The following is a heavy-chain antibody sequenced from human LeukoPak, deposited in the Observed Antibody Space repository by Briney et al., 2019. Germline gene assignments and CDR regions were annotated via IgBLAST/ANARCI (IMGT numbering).Heavy chain of an antibody. D-gene: IGHD6-13*01. CDR2: ITGNGVGT. J-gene: IGHJ4*02. Sequence: GGSLRLSCSASGFTFGSFAMHCVRQAPGKGLEYVSAITGNGVGTYYADSVKGRFTISRDNSKNTLYLQMSSLRTEDTAVYYCAKDSYSSSWYYFDYWGQGTLVTVSS. V-gene: IGHV3-64D*06. CDR3: AKDSYSSSWYYFDY. CDR1: GFTFGSFA.